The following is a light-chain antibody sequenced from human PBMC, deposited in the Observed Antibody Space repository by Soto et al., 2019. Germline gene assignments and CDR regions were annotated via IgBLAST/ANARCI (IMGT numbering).Light chain of an antibody. J-gene: IGKJ4*01. CDR2: VTS. V-gene: IGKV1-39*01. CDR3: QQSHSSPRT. CDR1: QSISNS. Sequence: DIQMTQSPSSLSASVGDRVTITCRASQSISNSLNWYQQKPGKAPILLIYVTSNLQSGVPSRFSGSGSGTEFTLTISSLQPEDFAMYFCQQSHSSPRTFGGGTKVDIK.